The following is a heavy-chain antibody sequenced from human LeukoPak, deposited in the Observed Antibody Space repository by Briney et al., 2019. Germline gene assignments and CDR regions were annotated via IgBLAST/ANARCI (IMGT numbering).Heavy chain of an antibody. D-gene: IGHD3-22*01. CDR3: AKDTQTYYYDSSGYYWGDFDY. J-gene: IGHJ4*02. V-gene: IGHV3-30*02. CDR1: GFTFSSYG. CDR2: IRYDGSNK. Sequence: GGSLRLSCAASGFTFSSYGMHWVRQAPGKGLEWVAFIRYDGSNKYYADSVKGRFTISRDNSKNTLYLQMNSLRAEDTAVYYCAKDTQTYYYDSSGYYWGDFDYWGQGTLVTVSP.